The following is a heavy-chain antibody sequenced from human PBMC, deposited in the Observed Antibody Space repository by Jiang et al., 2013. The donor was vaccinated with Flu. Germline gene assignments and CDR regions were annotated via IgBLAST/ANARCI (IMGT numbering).Heavy chain of an antibody. CDR3: ARTSIAAAGTIAY. D-gene: IGHD6-13*01. CDR2: IYYSGST. J-gene: IGHJ4*02. CDR1: GGSISSYY. Sequence: KPSETLSLTCTVSGGSISSYYWSWIRQPPGKGLEWIGYIYYSGSTNYNPSLKSRVTISVDTSKNQFSLKLSSVTAADTAVYYCARTSIAAAGTIAYWGQGTLVTVSS. V-gene: IGHV4-59*08.